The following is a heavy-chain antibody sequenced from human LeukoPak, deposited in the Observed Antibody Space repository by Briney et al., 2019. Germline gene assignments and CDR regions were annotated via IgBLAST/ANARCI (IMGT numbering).Heavy chain of an antibody. D-gene: IGHD2-21*02. J-gene: IGHJ3*01. CDR3: ARFSKITWGDWGDAFDV. Sequence: PSETQSLMCSVYGGSFSDYFWGWIRQPPGKGLEWIGEIDDGGNTNYNPSLMSRVLVTMEKSKKQFSLVMRSVTAADTAVYYCARFSKITWGDWGDAFDVWGQGTTVIVSS. V-gene: IGHV4-34*01. CDR1: GGSFSDYF. CDR2: IDDGGNT.